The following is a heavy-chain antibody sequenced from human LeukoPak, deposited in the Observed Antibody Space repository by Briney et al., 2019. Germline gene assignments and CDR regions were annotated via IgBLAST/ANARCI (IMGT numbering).Heavy chain of an antibody. D-gene: IGHD4-17*01. CDR2: IYYSGST. CDR3: ARQKYGDYRNAFEI. CDR1: GGSISSSSYY. V-gene: IGHV4-39*01. J-gene: IGHJ3*02. Sequence: PSETLSLTCSVSGGSISSSSYYWGWIRQPPGKGLEWIGSIYYSGSTYYNPSLKSRVTISVGTSKNHFSLNLTSVTAADTGVYYCARQKYGDYRNAFEIWGQGNMVTVSS.